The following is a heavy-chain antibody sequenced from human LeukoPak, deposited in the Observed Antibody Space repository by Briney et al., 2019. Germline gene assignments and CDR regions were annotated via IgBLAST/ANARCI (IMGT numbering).Heavy chain of an antibody. D-gene: IGHD4-17*01. CDR2: ISGSGGST. CDR3: ARDGSDYGESRSAFDI. J-gene: IGHJ3*02. CDR1: GFTFSSYA. Sequence: GGSLRLSCAASGFTFSSYAMSWVRQAPGKGLEWVSAISGSGGSTYYADSVKGRFTISRDNSKNTLYLQMSSLRAEDTAVYYCARDGSDYGESRSAFDIWGQGTMVTVSS. V-gene: IGHV3-23*01.